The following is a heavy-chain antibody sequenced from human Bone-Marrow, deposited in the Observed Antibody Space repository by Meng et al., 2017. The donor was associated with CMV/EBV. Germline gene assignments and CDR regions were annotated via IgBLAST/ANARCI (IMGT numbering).Heavy chain of an antibody. CDR3: ARAPSGSYPDY. CDR1: GDSVFSDSGA. Sequence: SETLSLTCAIPGDSVFSDSGAWNWIRQSPSRGLEWLGRTYYRSQWKTDYAVSVKSRMTIKSDTSKNQFSLQLNSVTPEDTAVYYCARAPSGSYPDYWGQGSLVTVSS. CDR2: TYYRSQWKT. D-gene: IGHD3-16*02. J-gene: IGHJ4*02. V-gene: IGHV6-1*01.